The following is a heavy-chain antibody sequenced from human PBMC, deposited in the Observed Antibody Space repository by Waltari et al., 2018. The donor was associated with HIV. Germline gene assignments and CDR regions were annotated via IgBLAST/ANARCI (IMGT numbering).Heavy chain of an antibody. CDR1: AGSVSSSSYF. CDR3: ARHALRVGAAYWNFDL. CDR2: IYYTGRA. Sequence: QLQLQESGSALVKPSETMSLTCTVLAGSVSSSSYFWRWIRQPPGKGLEWVGRIYYTGRAYYNPSLKSRVTISVDTSKNQFSLKVTSVTAADTAVYYCARHALRVGAAYWNFDLWGRGTLVTVSS. V-gene: IGHV4-39*01. J-gene: IGHJ2*01. D-gene: IGHD1-26*01.